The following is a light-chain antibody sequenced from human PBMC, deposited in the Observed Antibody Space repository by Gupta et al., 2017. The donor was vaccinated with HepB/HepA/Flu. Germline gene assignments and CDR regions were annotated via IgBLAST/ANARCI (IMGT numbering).Light chain of an antibody. CDR3: QQSYSTPPWT. Sequence: DIQMTQSPSSLSASVGDRVTITCRASQSISSYLKWYQQKPGKAPKVLIYGISNLQSGVPSRFSGSGSGTDFSLTISSLQPEDFATYYCQQSYSTPPWTFGQGTKVEMK. V-gene: IGKV1-39*01. J-gene: IGKJ1*01. CDR2: GIS. CDR1: QSISSY.